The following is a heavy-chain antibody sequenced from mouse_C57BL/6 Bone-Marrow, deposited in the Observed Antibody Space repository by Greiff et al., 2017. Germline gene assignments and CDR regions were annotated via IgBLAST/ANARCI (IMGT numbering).Heavy chain of an antibody. J-gene: IGHJ1*03. V-gene: IGHV1-76*01. Sequence: QVQLQQSGAELVRPGASVKLSCKASGYTFTDYYINWVKQRPGQGLEWIARIYPGSGNTYYNEKFKGKATLTAEKSSSTAYMQLSSLPSEDSAVYFCARRGIGGYFDVWGTGTTVTVSS. CDR1: GYTFTDYY. CDR2: IYPGSGNT. CDR3: ARRGIGGYFDV.